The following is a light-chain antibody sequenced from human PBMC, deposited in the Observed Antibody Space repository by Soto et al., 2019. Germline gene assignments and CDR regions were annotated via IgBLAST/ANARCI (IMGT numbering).Light chain of an antibody. CDR2: DAS. Sequence: EILLTQSPATLSLSPGERATLSCRASQSVGTNLAWYQQKPGQAPRLLIYDASNRATGIPARFSGSGSGTDFTLTISSLEPEEFAVYYCQQRTNWPPWTCGQGTKVEIK. V-gene: IGKV3-11*01. J-gene: IGKJ1*01. CDR3: QQRTNWPPWT. CDR1: QSVGTN.